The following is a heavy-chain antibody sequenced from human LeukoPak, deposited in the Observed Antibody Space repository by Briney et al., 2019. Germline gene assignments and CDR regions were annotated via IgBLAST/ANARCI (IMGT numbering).Heavy chain of an antibody. V-gene: IGHV1-46*01. CDR2: IYPSDGST. CDR3: ARDLEYYDSSGYYPNFDY. D-gene: IGHD3-22*01. J-gene: IGHJ4*02. Sequence: ASVKVSCKASGYTFTGYYMHWVRQAPGQGLEWMGMIYPSDGSTSYAQKFQGRVTVTRDTSTSTVHMELSGLRSEDTAVYYCARDLEYYDSSGYYPNFDYWGQGTLVTVSS. CDR1: GYTFTGYY.